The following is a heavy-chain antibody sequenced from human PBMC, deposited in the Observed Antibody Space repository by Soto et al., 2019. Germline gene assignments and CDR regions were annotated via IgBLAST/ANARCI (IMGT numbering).Heavy chain of an antibody. Sequence: QVQLVQSGAEVKKPGSSVKVSCKASGGTFSSYAISWVRQAPGQGLEWMGGIIPIFGTANYAQRFQGKVTITADESTSTTYMEVSSLRSEDTAVYYCARPGGRWFGELLSNRPNYNYYGMDVWGQGTTVTVSS. J-gene: IGHJ6*02. V-gene: IGHV1-69*12. D-gene: IGHD3-10*01. CDR1: GGTFSSYA. CDR3: ARPGGRWFGELLSNRPNYNYYGMDV. CDR2: IIPIFGTA.